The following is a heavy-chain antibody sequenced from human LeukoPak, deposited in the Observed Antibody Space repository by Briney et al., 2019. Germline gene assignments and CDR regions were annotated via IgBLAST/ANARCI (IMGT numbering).Heavy chain of an antibody. CDR2: INHSGST. J-gene: IGHJ4*02. Sequence: SETLSLTCAVYGGSFSGYYWSWIRQPPGKGLEWIGEINHSGSTNYNPSLKSRVTISVDTSKNQFSLKLSSVTAADTAVYYCASQTRPYYYDSSGYSDYWGQGTLVTVSS. CDR1: GGSFSGYY. V-gene: IGHV4-34*01. CDR3: ASQTRPYYYDSSGYSDY. D-gene: IGHD3-22*01.